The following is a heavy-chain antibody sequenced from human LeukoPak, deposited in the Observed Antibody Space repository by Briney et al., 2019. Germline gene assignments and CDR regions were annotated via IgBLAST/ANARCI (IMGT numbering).Heavy chain of an antibody. V-gene: IGHV4-59*01. J-gene: IGHJ6*02. CDR1: GGSISSYY. Sequence: SETLSLTCTVSGGSISSYYWSWIRQPPGKGLEWIGYIYYSGSTNYNPSLKSRVTISVDTSKNQFSLKLSSVTAADTAVYYCARWQYCSGGSCYVDGMDVWGQGTTVTVSS. CDR3: ARWQYCSGGSCYVDGMDV. D-gene: IGHD2-15*01. CDR2: IYYSGST.